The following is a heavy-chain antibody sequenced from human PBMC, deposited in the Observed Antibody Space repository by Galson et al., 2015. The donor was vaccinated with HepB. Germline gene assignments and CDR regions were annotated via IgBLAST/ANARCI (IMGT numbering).Heavy chain of an antibody. CDR3: ARGGFAARGMLYTVIDY. Sequence: SVKVSCKASGYTFTGYYMHWVRQAPGQGLEWMGWINPNSGGTNYAQKFQGWVTMTRDTSISTAYMELSRLRSDDTAVYYCARGGFAARGMLYTVIDYWGQGTLVTVSS. CDR1: GYTFTGYY. CDR2: INPNSGGT. J-gene: IGHJ4*02. V-gene: IGHV1-2*04. D-gene: IGHD6-6*01.